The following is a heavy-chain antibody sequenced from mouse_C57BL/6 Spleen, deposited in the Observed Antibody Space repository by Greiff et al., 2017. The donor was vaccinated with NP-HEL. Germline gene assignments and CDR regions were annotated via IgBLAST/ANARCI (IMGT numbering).Heavy chain of an antibody. V-gene: IGHV1-50*01. CDR2: IDPSDSYT. D-gene: IGHD2-3*01. CDR1: GYTFTSYW. Sequence: QDQLQQPGAELVKPGASVKLSCKASGYTFTSYWMQWVKQRPGQGLEWIGEIDPSDSYTNYNQKFKGKATLTVDTSSSTAYMQLSSLTSEYSAVYYCARGVLLLHFDYWGQGTTLTVSS. J-gene: IGHJ2*01. CDR3: ARGVLLLHFDY.